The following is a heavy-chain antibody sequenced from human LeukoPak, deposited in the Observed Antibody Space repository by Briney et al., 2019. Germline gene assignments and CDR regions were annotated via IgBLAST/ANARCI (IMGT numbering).Heavy chain of an antibody. D-gene: IGHD3-22*01. J-gene: IGHJ4*02. CDR2: IYRDDTT. Sequence: GGSLRLSCAASGFTVNTNYMSWVRKAPGKGLEWVSVIYRDDTTYYADSVKGRFTISRDNSKNTLYLQMSSVRAEDTAVYYCATAAYDSGSYIVNHDYWGQGTLVTVSS. V-gene: IGHV3-53*01. CDR3: ATAAYDSGSYIVNHDY. CDR1: GFTVNTNY.